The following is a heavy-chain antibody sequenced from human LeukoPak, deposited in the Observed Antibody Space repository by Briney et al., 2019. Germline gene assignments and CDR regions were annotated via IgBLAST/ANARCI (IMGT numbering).Heavy chain of an antibody. V-gene: IGHV4-38-2*02. J-gene: IGHJ4*02. CDR1: GYSISSGYY. D-gene: IGHD4-17*01. CDR2: IYHSGST. Sequence: PSETLSLTCTVSGYSISSGYYWGWIRQPPGKGLEWIGSIYHSGSTYYNPSLKSRVTISVDTSKNQFSLKLSSVTAADTAVYYCARGGMTTVKDWGQGTLVTVSS. CDR3: ARGGMTTVKD.